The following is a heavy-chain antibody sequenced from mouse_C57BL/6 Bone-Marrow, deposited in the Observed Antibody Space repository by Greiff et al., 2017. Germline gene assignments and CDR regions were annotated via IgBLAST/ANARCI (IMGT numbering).Heavy chain of an antibody. D-gene: IGHD2-4*01. CDR3: ARRDYGGDY. CDR1: GYTFTSYW. CDR2: IDPSDIYT. V-gene: IGHV1-50*01. J-gene: IGHJ2*01. Sequence: QVQLQQPGAELVKPGASVKLSCKASGYTFTSYWMQWVKQRPGQGLEWIGEIDPSDIYTNYNQKFKGKATLTVDTSSSTAYMQLSSLTSEDSAVYYCARRDYGGDYWGQGTTRTVSS.